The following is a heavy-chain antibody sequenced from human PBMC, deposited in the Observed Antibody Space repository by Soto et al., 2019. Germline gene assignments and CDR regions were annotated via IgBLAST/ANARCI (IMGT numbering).Heavy chain of an antibody. CDR1: GYTFTSYD. CDR2: MNPNSGNT. J-gene: IGHJ6*02. CDR3: ARGGYSSGWYSSSYYYYGMDV. V-gene: IGHV1-8*01. Sequence: ASVKVSCKASGYTFTSYDINWVRQATGQGLEWMGWMNPNSGNTGYAQKFQGRVTMTRNTSISTAYMELSSLRSEDTAVYYRARGGYSSGWYSSSYYYYGMDVWGQGTTVTVSS. D-gene: IGHD6-19*01.